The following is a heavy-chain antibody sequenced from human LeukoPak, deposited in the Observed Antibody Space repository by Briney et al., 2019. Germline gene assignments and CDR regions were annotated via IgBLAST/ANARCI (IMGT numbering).Heavy chain of an antibody. J-gene: IGHJ4*02. V-gene: IGHV1-8*02. CDR1: GYTFTGYY. CDR2: INPNSGNT. Sequence: ASVKVSCKASGYTFTGYYMHWVRQAPGQGLEWMGWINPNSGNTGYAQKFQGRVTMTRNTSISTAYMELSSLRSEDTAVYYCARALRYYGSGSYGYWGQGTLVTVSS. D-gene: IGHD3-10*01. CDR3: ARALRYYGSGSYGY.